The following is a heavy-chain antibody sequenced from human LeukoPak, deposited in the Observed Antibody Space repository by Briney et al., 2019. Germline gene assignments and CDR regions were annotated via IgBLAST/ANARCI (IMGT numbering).Heavy chain of an antibody. Sequence: GGSLRLSCAAAGFTFGSYGMHWVRQAPGKGLEWGAVISYDGSNKYYADSVKGRFTISRDNSKNTLYLQMNSLRAEDTDVYYCAKAPVAAAGYYFDYWGQGTLVTVSS. D-gene: IGHD6-13*01. CDR1: GFTFGSYG. V-gene: IGHV3-30*18. CDR2: ISYDGSNK. J-gene: IGHJ4*02. CDR3: AKAPVAAAGYYFDY.